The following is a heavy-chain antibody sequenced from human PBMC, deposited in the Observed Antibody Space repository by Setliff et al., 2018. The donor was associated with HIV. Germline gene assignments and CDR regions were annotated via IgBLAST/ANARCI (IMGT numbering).Heavy chain of an antibody. Sequence: ASVKVSCKASGYTFTDYYMHWVQQAPGKGLEWMGRVDPKNGKTLYAENLRGRITITADTSTDTAYMELGSLRSEDTAIYYCATLDYYGSSTYNLALHYWGQGTLVTVSS. V-gene: IGHV1-69-2*01. D-gene: IGHD3-10*01. CDR1: GYTFTDYY. J-gene: IGHJ4*02. CDR2: VDPKNGKT. CDR3: ATLDYYGSSTYNLALHY.